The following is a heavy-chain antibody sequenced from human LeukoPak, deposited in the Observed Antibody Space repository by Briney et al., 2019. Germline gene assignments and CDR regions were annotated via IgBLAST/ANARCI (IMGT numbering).Heavy chain of an antibody. CDR3: ARHPRGTRIAAAGDY. V-gene: IGHV4-34*01. J-gene: IGHJ4*02. D-gene: IGHD6-13*01. CDR2: INHSGST. Sequence: SETLSLTCAVYGGSFSGYYWSWIRQPPGKGLEWIGEINHSGSTNYNPSLKSRVTIPVDTSKNQFSLKLSSVTAADTAVYYCARHPRGTRIAAAGDYWGQGTLVTVSS. CDR1: GGSFSGYY.